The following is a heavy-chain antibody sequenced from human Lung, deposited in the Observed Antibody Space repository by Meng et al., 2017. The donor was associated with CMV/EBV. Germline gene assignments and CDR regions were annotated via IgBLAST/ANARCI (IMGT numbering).Heavy chain of an antibody. V-gene: IGHV1-2*02. J-gene: IGHJ6*02. CDR1: GYTFNGYN. Sequence: ASVXVSXKASGYTFNGYNMHWVRQAPGQGLEWMGWINPNSGGTNYAQRFQGRVTLTIDTSISTAYMELSRLKSDDTAVYFCARLFHTILGTGYYYGMDVWGQGXTVTGS. CDR2: INPNSGGT. D-gene: IGHD3/OR15-3a*01. CDR3: ARLFHTILGTGYYYGMDV.